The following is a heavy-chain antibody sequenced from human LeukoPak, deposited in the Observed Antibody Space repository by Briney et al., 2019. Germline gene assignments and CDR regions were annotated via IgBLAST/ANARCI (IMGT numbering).Heavy chain of an antibody. CDR2: MYTGGSTI. CDR3: ATSGGHPKGFAF. Sequence: PGGSLRLSCAASGITFNYSYMSWIRQAPGKGLEWISFMYTGGSTIYYADSVKGRFTISRDNAKSSLHLQMNSLSAEDTAVYYCATSGGHPKGFAFWGQGTLVTVSS. CDR1: GITFNYSY. V-gene: IGHV3-11*04. D-gene: IGHD2-15*01. J-gene: IGHJ4*02.